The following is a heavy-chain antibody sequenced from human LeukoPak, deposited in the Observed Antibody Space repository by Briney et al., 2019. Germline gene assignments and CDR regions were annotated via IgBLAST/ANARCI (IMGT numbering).Heavy chain of an antibody. CDR2: ISGSGGST. J-gene: IGHJ4*02. Sequence: GGSLRLSCAASGFILRSYAMSWVRQAPGKGLEWVSAISGSGGSTYYADSVRGRFTISRDNSKNTLYVQMNSLRVEATAVYYCAKGSIAAHDAKTTLDYWGQGTLVTVSS. CDR1: GFILRSYA. V-gene: IGHV3-23*01. D-gene: IGHD6-13*01. CDR3: AKGSIAAHDAKTTLDY.